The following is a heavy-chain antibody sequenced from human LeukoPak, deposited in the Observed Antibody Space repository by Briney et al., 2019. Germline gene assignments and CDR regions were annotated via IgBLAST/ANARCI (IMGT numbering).Heavy chain of an antibody. V-gene: IGHV3-23*01. CDR3: ARVGSSYDYYYGMDV. J-gene: IGHJ6*02. Sequence: PGGSLRLSCAASGFTFSTYAMNWVRQAPGKGLDWVSAISGSGGSAYYAGSVKGRFTISRDNSKGTLYLQMNSLRAEDTAVYYCARVGSSYDYYYGMDVWGQGTTVTVSS. CDR1: GFTFSTYA. D-gene: IGHD6-13*01. CDR2: ISGSGGSA.